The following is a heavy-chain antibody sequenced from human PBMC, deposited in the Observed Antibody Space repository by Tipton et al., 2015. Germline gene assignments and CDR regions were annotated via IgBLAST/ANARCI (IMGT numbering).Heavy chain of an antibody. CDR2: VYYSGTT. V-gene: IGHV4-31*03. D-gene: IGHD3-3*01. CDR1: GCSITFGGYY. J-gene: IGHJ6*02. CDR3: ARLFPSVTHYDFWSGPSRDYYGMDV. Sequence: TLSLTCTISGCSITFGGYYWSWIRQHPGKGLEWIGYVYYSGTTNYNPSLKSRVTMSVDTSKNQFSLKLSSVTAADTAVYYCARLFPSVTHYDFWSGPSRDYYGMDVWGQVTTVTVSS.